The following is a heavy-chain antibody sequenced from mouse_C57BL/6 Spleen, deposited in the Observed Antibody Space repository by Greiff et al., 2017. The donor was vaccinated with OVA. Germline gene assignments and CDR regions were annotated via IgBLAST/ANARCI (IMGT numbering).Heavy chain of an antibody. D-gene: IGHD2-4*01. CDR3: ARRLYDYDPYYAMDY. Sequence: EVHLVESGGGLVKPGGSLKLSCAASGFTFSDYGMHWVRQAPEKGLEWVAYISSGSSTIYYADTVKGRFTISRDNAKNTLFLQMSRLKSEDTAMYYCARRLYDYDPYYAMDYWGQGTSVTVSS. CDR1: GFTFSDYG. CDR2: ISSGSSTI. V-gene: IGHV5-17*03. J-gene: IGHJ4*01.